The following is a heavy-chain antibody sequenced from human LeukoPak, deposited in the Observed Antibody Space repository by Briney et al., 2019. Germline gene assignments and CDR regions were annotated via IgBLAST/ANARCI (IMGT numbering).Heavy chain of an antibody. J-gene: IGHJ4*02. CDR3: ARKKTDYYDYVGDY. CDR1: GYTFTSYA. CDR2: INTNTGNP. V-gene: IGHV7-4-1*02. D-gene: IGHD3-16*01. Sequence: GASVKVSCKASGYTFTSYAMNWVRQAPGQGLEWMGWINTNTGNPTYAQGFTGRFVFSLDTSVSTAYLQISSLKAEDTAVYYCARKKTDYYDYVGDYWGQGTLVTVSS.